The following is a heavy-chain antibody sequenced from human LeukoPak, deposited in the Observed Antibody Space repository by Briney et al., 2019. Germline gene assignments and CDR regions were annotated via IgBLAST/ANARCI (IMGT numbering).Heavy chain of an antibody. V-gene: IGHV1-2*04. J-gene: IGHJ5*02. Sequence: ASVKVSCKASGYTFTGYYMHLVRQAPGQGLEWMGWINPNSGGTNYAQKFQGWVTMTRDTSISTAYMELSRLRSDDTAVYYCARDHYDILTGYYTYNWFDPWGQGTLVTVSS. CDR1: GYTFTGYY. CDR2: INPNSGGT. D-gene: IGHD3-9*01. CDR3: ARDHYDILTGYYTYNWFDP.